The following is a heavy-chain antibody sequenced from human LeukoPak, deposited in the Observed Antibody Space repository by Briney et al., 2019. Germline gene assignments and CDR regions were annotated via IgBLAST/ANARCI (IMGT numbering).Heavy chain of an antibody. V-gene: IGHV3-74*01. Sequence: GGSLRLSCAASGFTFSSYWMHWVRQAPGKGLVWASRTNSDVSSTGYADSVKGRLTISRDNAKNTLYLQMTSLRPEDTAVYYCARGNYDFWSGPQDYWGQGTLVTVSS. CDR2: TNSDVSST. D-gene: IGHD3-3*01. CDR1: GFTFSSYW. J-gene: IGHJ4*02. CDR3: ARGNYDFWSGPQDY.